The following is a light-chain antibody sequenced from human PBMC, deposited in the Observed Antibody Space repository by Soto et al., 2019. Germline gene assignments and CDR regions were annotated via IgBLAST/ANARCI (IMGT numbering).Light chain of an antibody. V-gene: IGKV3-20*01. CDR3: QQYDYSPRT. Sequence: ELVFTKSQGPLSLSPGSGATLAGRASPTVYNTNLAWYQQKPGQAPRLLIYGVSIRASGIPERFSGSESQTDFTLTISRLEPEDIAVYYCQQYDYSPRTFGQGTKLEIK. CDR1: PTVYNTN. CDR2: GVS. J-gene: IGKJ1*01.